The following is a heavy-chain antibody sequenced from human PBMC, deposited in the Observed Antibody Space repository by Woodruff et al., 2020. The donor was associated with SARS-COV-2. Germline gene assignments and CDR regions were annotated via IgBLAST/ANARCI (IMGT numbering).Heavy chain of an antibody. V-gene: IGHV3-30*18. J-gene: IGHJ6*03. CDR3: AKDRGITFGGVIVLSPYYYMDV. D-gene: IGHD3-16*02. CDR2: LSYDGSNK. Sequence: LEWVAGLSYDGSNKYYADSVKGRFTISRDNSKNTLYLQMNSLRAEDTAVYYCAKDRGITFGGVIVLSPYYYMDVWG.